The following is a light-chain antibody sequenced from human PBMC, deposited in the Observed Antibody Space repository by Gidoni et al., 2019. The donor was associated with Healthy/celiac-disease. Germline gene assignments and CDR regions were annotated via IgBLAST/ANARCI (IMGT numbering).Light chain of an antibody. J-gene: IGKJ5*01. CDR2: AAS. CDR1: QCISRY. CDR3: QQLNSYPAIT. Sequence: DIQLTQSPSFLSASVGDRVTITCRASQCISRYLAWYQQKPGKAPKLLIYAASTLQSGVPSRFSGSGSGTEFTLTISSLQPEDFATYYCQQLNSYPAITFGQGTRLEIK. V-gene: IGKV1-9*01.